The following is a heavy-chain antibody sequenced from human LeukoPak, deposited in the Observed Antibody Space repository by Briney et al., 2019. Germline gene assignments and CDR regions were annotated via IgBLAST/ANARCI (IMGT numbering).Heavy chain of an antibody. CDR1: GFTSSSFW. CDR3: AKIPSAVPGRGFDY. D-gene: IGHD6-19*01. J-gene: IGHJ4*02. Sequence: GGSLRLSCVASGFTSSSFWMTWVRQAPGKGLEWVAFIRFDGSNKFYADSVKGRFTISRDNSKNTLYLQMNSLRPDDTAVYYCAKIPSAVPGRGFDYWGQGTLVIVSS. V-gene: IGHV3-30*02. CDR2: IRFDGSNK.